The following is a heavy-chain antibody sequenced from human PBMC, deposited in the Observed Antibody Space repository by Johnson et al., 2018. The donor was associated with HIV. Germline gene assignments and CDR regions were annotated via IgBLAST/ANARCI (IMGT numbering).Heavy chain of an antibody. CDR1: GFTVSSNY. Sequence: VQLVESGGGLVQPGGSLRLSCAASGFTVSSNYMSWVRQAPGKGLEWVSVIYSAGSTYYADSVKGRFTLSRDNSKNTLYFQSNSLRAEDTAVYYCARGHYYDTGHDAFDIWGQGTMVTVSS. CDR2: IYSAGST. J-gene: IGHJ3*02. D-gene: IGHD3-22*01. CDR3: ARGHYYDTGHDAFDI. V-gene: IGHV3-66*01.